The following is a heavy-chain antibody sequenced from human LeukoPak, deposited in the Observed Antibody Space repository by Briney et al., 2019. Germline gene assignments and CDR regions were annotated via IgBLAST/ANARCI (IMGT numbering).Heavy chain of an antibody. J-gene: IGHJ5*02. CDR2: INPKSGGT. Sequence: GASLKVSCKASGYTFTGYYMHWVRQAPGQGLEWMGWINPKSGGTNYAQKFQGRVTMTRDTSISTAYMELSRLRSDDTAVYYCARDSDMLKSWFDPWGQGTLVTVSS. CDR3: ARDSDMLKSWFDP. D-gene: IGHD2-8*01. V-gene: IGHV1-2*02. CDR1: GYTFTGYY.